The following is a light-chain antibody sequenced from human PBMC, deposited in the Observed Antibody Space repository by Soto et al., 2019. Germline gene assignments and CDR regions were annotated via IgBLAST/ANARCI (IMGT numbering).Light chain of an antibody. CDR2: EVS. CDR1: SSDVGGYNY. CDR3: SSFTKTITRYA. Sequence: QSALTQPASVSGSPGQSITIACTGTSSDVGGYNYVSWFQHHPGKAPKLIIYEVSYRPSGVSNRFSGSKSGDTASLTISGLQAEDEADYYCSSFTKTITRYAFGNGTKVTVL. V-gene: IGLV2-14*01. J-gene: IGLJ1*01.